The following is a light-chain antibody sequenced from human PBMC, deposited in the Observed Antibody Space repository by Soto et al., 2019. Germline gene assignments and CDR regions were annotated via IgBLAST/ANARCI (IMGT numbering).Light chain of an antibody. CDR2: NNL. J-gene: IGLJ2*01. CDR3: QSYDSSLSVV. V-gene: IGLV1-40*01. CDR1: GSTIGAGYD. Sequence: QSVLTQPPSVSGAPGQRVTISCTGSGSTIGAGYDVHWYQQLPGTVPKLLIYNNLNRPSGVPDRFSGSKSGTSASLAISGLQAEDEADYYCQSYDSSLSVVFGGGTQLTVL.